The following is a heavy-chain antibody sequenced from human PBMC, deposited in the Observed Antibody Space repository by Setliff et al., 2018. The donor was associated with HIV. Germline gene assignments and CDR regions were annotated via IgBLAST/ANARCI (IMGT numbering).Heavy chain of an antibody. V-gene: IGHV4-39*07. J-gene: IGHJ4*02. D-gene: IGHD6-13*01. CDR3: ARDGYSSSWYVISGSFDY. CDR1: GGSISSSSYY. Sequence: SETLSLTCIVSGGSISSSSYYWGWTRQPPGKGLEWIGTVYYSGSTSYNPSLKSRVTISVDTSENQFSLKLSSVTSADTAVYYCARDGYSSSWYVISGSFDYWGQGILVTVSS. CDR2: VYYSGST.